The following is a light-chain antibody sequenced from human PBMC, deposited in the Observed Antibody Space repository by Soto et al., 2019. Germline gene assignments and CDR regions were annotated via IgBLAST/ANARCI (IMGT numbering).Light chain of an antibody. CDR3: QQFDRSLPSWT. CDR2: GAS. Sequence: ETVLTQSPGTLSLSPGERATLSCRASQSVSSNYLAWYQHIPGQAPRLLIYGASTRDTGIPDRFSGSGSVTDFTLNLSRREPEDFAVYYCQQFDRSLPSWTFGQGTKVE. CDR1: QSVSSNY. V-gene: IGKV3-20*01. J-gene: IGKJ1*01.